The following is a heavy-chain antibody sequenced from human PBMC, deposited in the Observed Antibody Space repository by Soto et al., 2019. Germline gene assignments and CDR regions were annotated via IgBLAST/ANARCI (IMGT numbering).Heavy chain of an antibody. CDR3: ARARPPLSGYDDFDY. J-gene: IGHJ4*02. V-gene: IGHV1-18*01. D-gene: IGHD5-12*01. CDR2: ISAYNGNT. Sequence: ASVKVSCKASGYTFTSYGISWVRQAPGQGLEWMGWISAYNGNTNFAQKLQGRVTMTTDTSTSTAYMELRSLRSDDTALYYCARARPPLSGYDDFDYWGQGTLVTVSS. CDR1: GYTFTSYG.